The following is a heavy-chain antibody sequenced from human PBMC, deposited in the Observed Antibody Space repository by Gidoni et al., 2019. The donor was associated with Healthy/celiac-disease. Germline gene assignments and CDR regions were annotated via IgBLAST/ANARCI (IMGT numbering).Heavy chain of an antibody. D-gene: IGHD3-10*01. CDR2: IYHSGST. Sequence: QVQLQESGPGLVKPSETLSLTCAVSGYSISSGYYWGWLRQPPGKGLEWIGSIYHSGSTYYNPSLKSRVTISVDTSKNQFSLKLSSVTAADTAVYYCARSDYGSGSYWGSYYYDYGMDVWGQGTTVTVSS. CDR3: ARSDYGSGSYWGSYYYDYGMDV. J-gene: IGHJ6*02. CDR1: GYSISSGYY. V-gene: IGHV4-38-2*01.